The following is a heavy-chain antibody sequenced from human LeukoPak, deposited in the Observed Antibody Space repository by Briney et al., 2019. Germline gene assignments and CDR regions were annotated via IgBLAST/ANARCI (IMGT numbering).Heavy chain of an antibody. J-gene: IGHJ4*02. CDR1: GYTFPAYY. CDR2: INPSSGGT. D-gene: IGHD2-15*01. CDR3: ARWGGGSYDGLNYC. Sequence: GASVKVSYKPSGYTFPAYYIHWLRPAPGQGLEWMGWINPSSGGTNYAQKFQGRVTLTRDTSISTSYMELSSLTSDDTAVYFCARWGGGSYDGLNYCWGQATLVTVSS. V-gene: IGHV1-2*02.